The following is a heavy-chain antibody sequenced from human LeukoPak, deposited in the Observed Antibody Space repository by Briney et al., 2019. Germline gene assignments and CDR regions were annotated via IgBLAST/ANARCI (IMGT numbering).Heavy chain of an antibody. V-gene: IGHV3-21*04. CDR3: AKVTWAGTTGWGVPHFDY. CDR1: GFTVSGNY. CDR2: ISSSSSYI. Sequence: GGSLRLSCAASGFTVSGNYMNWVRQAPGKGLEWVSSISSSSSYIYYADSVKGRFTIFRDNAKNSLYLQMNSLRAEDTALYYCAKVTWAGTTGWGVPHFDYWGQGTLVTVSS. D-gene: IGHD6-19*01. J-gene: IGHJ4*02.